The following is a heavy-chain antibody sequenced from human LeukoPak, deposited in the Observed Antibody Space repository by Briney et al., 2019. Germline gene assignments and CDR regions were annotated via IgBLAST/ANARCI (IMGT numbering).Heavy chain of an antibody. CDR2: ISADSRYK. V-gene: IGHV3-23*01. J-gene: IGHJ5*02. Sequence: GGSLRLSCAASGFTFSSYVMSWVRQAPGTGLERVSSISADSRYKKYADSVKGRFTISRDNSKNTLFLQMNSLGADDTAIYYCAKTERFDPWGQGTLVTVSS. CDR3: AKTERFDP. CDR1: GFTFSSYV.